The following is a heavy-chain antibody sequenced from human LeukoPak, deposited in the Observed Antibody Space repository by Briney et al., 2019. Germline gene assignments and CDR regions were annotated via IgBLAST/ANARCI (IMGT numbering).Heavy chain of an antibody. J-gene: IGHJ4*02. V-gene: IGHV3-53*01. CDR1: GFTVSGNY. Sequence: GGSLRLSCAASGFTVSGNYMSWVRQAPGKGLEWVSIIYSGGSTYYADSVKGRFTISRDNSKNTLYLQMNSLRAEDTAVYYCARGVDDYVWGREDSVYYFDYWGQGTLVTVSS. CDR2: IYSGGST. CDR3: ARGVDDYVWGREDSVYYFDY. D-gene: IGHD3-16*01.